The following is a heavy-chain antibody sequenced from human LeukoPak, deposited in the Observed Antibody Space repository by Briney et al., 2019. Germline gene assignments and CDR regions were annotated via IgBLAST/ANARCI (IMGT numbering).Heavy chain of an antibody. D-gene: IGHD6-13*01. V-gene: IGHV1-69*13. J-gene: IGHJ4*02. CDR2: IIPIFGTA. CDR3: AREGIAATEGFDY. CDR1: GGTFSSYA. Sequence: ASVKVSCKASGGTFSSYAISWVRQSPGHGLKGMGGIIPIFGTANYAQKFQGRVTITADESTSTAYMELSSLRSEDTAVYYWAREGIAATEGFDYWGQGTLLTV.